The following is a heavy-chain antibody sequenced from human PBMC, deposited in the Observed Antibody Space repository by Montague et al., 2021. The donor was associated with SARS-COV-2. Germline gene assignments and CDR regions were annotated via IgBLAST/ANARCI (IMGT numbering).Heavy chain of an antibody. CDR1: GGSLRSDY. V-gene: IGHV4-59*12. Sequence: SETLSLTCSVSGGSLRSDYWSWIRQSPGKGLEWIGYIYYSGSTNYNPSMESRVTISIDTSKNQFSLKLRSVTAADTAVFYCARDHSSWGQGTLVTVSS. D-gene: IGHD2-21*01. CDR3: ARDHSS. J-gene: IGHJ5*02. CDR2: IYYSGST.